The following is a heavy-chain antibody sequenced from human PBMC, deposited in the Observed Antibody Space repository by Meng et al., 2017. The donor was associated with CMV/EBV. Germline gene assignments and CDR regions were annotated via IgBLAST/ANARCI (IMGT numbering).Heavy chain of an antibody. CDR2: IKQDGSDM. CDR1: GFSFSTSW. V-gene: IGHV3-7*01. CDR3: ASRSPYGEMATVFDAFDI. Sequence: GESLKISCEASGFSFSTSWMGWVRQAPGKGLEWVANIKQDGSDMYYVDSVKGRFTISRDNAKSSLYLQMNSLRAEDTAVYYCASRSPYGEMATVFDAFDIWGQGTMVTVSS. J-gene: IGHJ3*02. D-gene: IGHD5-24*01.